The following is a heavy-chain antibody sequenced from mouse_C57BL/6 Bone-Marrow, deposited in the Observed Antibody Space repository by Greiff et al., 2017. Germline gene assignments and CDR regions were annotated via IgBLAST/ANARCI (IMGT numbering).Heavy chain of an antibody. CDR1: GFSLTISG. Sequence: VQLPQSGPGLVQPSPSLSIPCTIPGFSLTISGVPWVPPSPGKGLEWLGVIWSGGSTDYNAAFISRLSISKDNSKSQVFFKMNSLQADDTAIYYCARERNGYYLPDAMDYWGQGTSVTVSS. J-gene: IGHJ4*01. CDR3: ARERNGYYLPDAMDY. CDR2: IWSGGST. V-gene: IGHV2-2*01. D-gene: IGHD2-3*01.